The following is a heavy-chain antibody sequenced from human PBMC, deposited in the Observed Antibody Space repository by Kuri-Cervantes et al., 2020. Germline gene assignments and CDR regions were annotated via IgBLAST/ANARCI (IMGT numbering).Heavy chain of an antibody. CDR3: ARVGTDETYYYYYMDV. CDR2: ISAYNGNT. CDR1: GYTFTSYG. Sequence: ASVKVSCKASGYTFTSYGISRVRQAPGQGLEWMGWISAYNGNTNYAQKLQGRVTMTTDTSTSTAYMELRSLRSDDTAVYYCARVGTDETYYYYYMDVWGKGTTVTVSS. D-gene: IGHD1-7*01. V-gene: IGHV1-18*01. J-gene: IGHJ6*03.